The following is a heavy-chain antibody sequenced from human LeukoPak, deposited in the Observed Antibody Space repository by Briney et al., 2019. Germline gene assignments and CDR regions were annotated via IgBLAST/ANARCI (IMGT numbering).Heavy chain of an antibody. CDR2: IKQDGSEK. Sequence: PGGSLRLSCAASGFTFSSYWMSWVRQAPGKGLEWVANIKQDGSEKYYVDSVKGRFTISRDNAKNSLYLQMNSLRAEDTAVYYCARGRRFISVDSSGLFDYWGQGTLVTVSS. CDR1: GFTFSSYW. D-gene: IGHD3-22*01. V-gene: IGHV3-7*01. J-gene: IGHJ4*02. CDR3: ARGRRFISVDSSGLFDY.